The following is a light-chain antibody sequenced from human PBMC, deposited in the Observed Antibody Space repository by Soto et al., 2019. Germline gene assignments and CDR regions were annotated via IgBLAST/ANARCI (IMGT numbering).Light chain of an antibody. Sequence: QSALTQPASVSGSPGQSITISCTGTSSDVGGYNYVSWYQQHPGKAPKVMIYDVSDRPSGVSNRFSGSKSDNTASLTISGLQAEDEADYYCSSYTDTSTLVFGGGTKVTVL. CDR1: SSDVGGYNY. J-gene: IGLJ2*01. CDR2: DVS. V-gene: IGLV2-14*01. CDR3: SSYTDTSTLV.